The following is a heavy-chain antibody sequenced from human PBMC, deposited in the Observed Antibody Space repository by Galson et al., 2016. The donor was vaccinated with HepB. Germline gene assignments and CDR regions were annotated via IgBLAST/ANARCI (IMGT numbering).Heavy chain of an antibody. V-gene: IGHV3-23*01. D-gene: IGHD2-15*01. CDR2: IGGSGTDK. CDR1: GFTFSRFA. Sequence: SLRLSCAASGFTFSRFAMSWVRQAPGKGLEWVSSIGGSGTDKRYADSVKGRFTISRDNSKNTLSLQMNSLRAEDTALYYCVKYDGSCSGGACYAEYFHYWGQGTLVTVSS. CDR3: VKYDGSCSGGACYAEYFHY. J-gene: IGHJ1*01.